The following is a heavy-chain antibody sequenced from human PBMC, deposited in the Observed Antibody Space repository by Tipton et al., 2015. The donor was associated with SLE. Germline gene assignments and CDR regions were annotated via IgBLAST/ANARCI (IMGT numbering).Heavy chain of an antibody. CDR1: GFTFSRYA. V-gene: IGHV3-66*02. CDR3: TAGAPGGVDV. D-gene: IGHD4/OR15-4a*01. Sequence: SLRLSCAASGFTFSRYAMTWVRQAPGKGLQWVSIIHDSGVTDYAESVKGRFTFSRDNSRNTLYLQMNSLTIEDTAVYYCTAGAPGGVDVWGQGTTVTV. CDR2: IHDSGVT. J-gene: IGHJ6*02.